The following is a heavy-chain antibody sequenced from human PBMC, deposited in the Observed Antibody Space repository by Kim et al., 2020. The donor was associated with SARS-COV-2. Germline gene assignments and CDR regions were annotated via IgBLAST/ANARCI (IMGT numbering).Heavy chain of an antibody. CDR1: GGSISSYY. Sequence: SETLSLTCTVSGGSISSYYWSWIRQPPGKGLEWIGYIYYSGSTNYNPSLKSRVTISVDTYKNQFSLNLSPVTDADTAVYYCARAPGVTRFGVVSSFDFWGQGTMVTVSS. CDR3: ARAPGVTRFGVVSSFDF. J-gene: IGHJ3*01. CDR2: IYYSGST. D-gene: IGHD3-3*01. V-gene: IGHV4-59*01.